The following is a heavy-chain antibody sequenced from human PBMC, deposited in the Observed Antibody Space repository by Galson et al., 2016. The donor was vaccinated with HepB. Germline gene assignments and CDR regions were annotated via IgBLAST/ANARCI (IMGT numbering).Heavy chain of an antibody. CDR3: ASAPAATESDY. V-gene: IGHV3-7*01. D-gene: IGHD6-25*01. CDR2: IKQDGSEK. J-gene: IGHJ4*02. Sequence: SLRLSCAASGFTFSGYWMTWVRQAPGKGLEWVANIKQDGSEKSYVDSVKGRFTISRDNAKNLVYLQMNSLRAEDTAMYYCASAPAATESDYWGQGTLVTVSP. CDR1: GFTFSGYW.